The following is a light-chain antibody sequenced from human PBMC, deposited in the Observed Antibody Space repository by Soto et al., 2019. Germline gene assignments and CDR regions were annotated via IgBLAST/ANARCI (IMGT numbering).Light chain of an antibody. J-gene: IGLJ3*02. V-gene: IGLV2-11*02. CDR2: DVS. CDR3: CSYAGSYTWV. Sequence: QSALTQPRSVSGSPGQSVTISCTGTSSDVGGYNYVSWYQQHPGKAPKVMIYDVSKRQSGVPDRFSGSKSGNTASLTISGIQADDEADYYCCSYAGSYTWVFGGGTQLTVL. CDR1: SSDVGGYNY.